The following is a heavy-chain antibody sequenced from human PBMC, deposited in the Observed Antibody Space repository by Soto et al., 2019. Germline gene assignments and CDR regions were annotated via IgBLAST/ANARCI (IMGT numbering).Heavy chain of an antibody. CDR1: GYSISTGYY. V-gene: IGHV4-30-2*01. J-gene: IGHJ4*02. CDR2: IYHSGST. CDR3: ARSYSSGWGPFDY. D-gene: IGHD6-19*01. Sequence: TLSLTCAVSGYSISTGYYWGWIRQPPGKGLEWIGYIYHSGSTYYNPSLKSRVTISVDRSKNQFSLKLSSVSAADTAVYYCARSYSSGWGPFDYWGQGTLVTVSS.